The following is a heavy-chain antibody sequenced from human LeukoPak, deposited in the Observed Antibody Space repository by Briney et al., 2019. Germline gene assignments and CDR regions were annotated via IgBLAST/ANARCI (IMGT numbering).Heavy chain of an antibody. Sequence: GESLKISCEASDFVFSSYGMHWVRQAPDKGLEWVAVIWYDGSKKYYAESVKGRFTTSRDNSKNALYLQMNSLRAEDTAVYYCAKDVAAGAAYAFDIWGQGTMVTVSS. CDR3: AKDVAAGAAYAFDI. J-gene: IGHJ3*02. CDR2: IWYDGSKK. D-gene: IGHD6-13*01. CDR1: DFVFSSYG. V-gene: IGHV3-33*06.